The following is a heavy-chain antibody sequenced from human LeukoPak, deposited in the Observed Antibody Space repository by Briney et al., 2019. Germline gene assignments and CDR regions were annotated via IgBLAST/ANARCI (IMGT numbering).Heavy chain of an antibody. CDR2: ISYDGSNK. J-gene: IGHJ4*02. CDR3: ARPSCSSTSCYIFDY. D-gene: IGHD2-2*02. V-gene: IGHV3-30*03. CDR1: GFTFSSYG. Sequence: PGGSLRLSCAASGFTFSSYGMHWVRQAPGKGLEWVAVISYDGSNKYYADSVKGRFTISRDNSKNTLYLQMNSLRPEDTAVYYCARPSCSSTSCYIFDYWGQGTLVTVPS.